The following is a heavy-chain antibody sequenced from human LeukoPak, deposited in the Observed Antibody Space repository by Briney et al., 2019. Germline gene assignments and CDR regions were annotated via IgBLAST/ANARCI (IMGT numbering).Heavy chain of an antibody. CDR3: AKSAGRRPGYFDF. CDR1: GFTFNSYA. D-gene: IGHD6-13*01. J-gene: IGHJ4*02. CDR2: ISVSGYST. V-gene: IGHV3-23*01. Sequence: GGSLRLSCAASGFTFNSYAMSWVRQAPGKGLEWVSSISVSGYSTYYADSVKGRFTISRDNSKNTLYLQMNSLRAEDTAVYYCAKSAGRRPGYFDFWGQGTLVTVSS.